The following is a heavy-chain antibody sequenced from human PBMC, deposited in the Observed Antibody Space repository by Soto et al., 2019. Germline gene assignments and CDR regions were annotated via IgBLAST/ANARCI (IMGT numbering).Heavy chain of an antibody. V-gene: IGHV6-1*01. J-gene: IGHJ4*01. CDR3: ARGEQYSGRIFDY. D-gene: IGHD1-26*01. CDR1: GDSVSSNSAG. Sequence: PSPTLSLTCVITGDSVSSNSAGWSWVRQSPSRGLEWLGRTYYRSKWYYEYAVSVRGRITINPDTSKNQYSLQLNSVTPEDTAVYFCARGEQYSGRIFDYWGQAPLVTVSS. CDR2: TYYRSKWYY.